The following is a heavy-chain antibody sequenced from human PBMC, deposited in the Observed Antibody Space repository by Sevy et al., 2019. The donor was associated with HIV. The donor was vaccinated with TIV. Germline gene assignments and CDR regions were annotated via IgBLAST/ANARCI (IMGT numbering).Heavy chain of an antibody. CDR2: ISPHNGDT. CDR3: ARAYCSGGRCYSLAY. CDR1: GYTFTSYR. Sequence: ASVKVSCKVSGYTFTSYRITWVRQAPGQGLESMGWISPHNGDTKYAQKFQGRVTMITDTSTNTAYMELRSLGSDDTAIYYCARAYCSGGRCYSLAYWGQGTLVTDSS. J-gene: IGHJ4*02. V-gene: IGHV1-18*01. D-gene: IGHD2-15*01.